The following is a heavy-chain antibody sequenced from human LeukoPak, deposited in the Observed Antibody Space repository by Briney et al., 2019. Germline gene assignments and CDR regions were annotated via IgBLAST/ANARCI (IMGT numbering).Heavy chain of an antibody. J-gene: IGHJ3*02. V-gene: IGHV3-48*03. CDR1: GFTFSTYE. CDR3: ATSGAYEISWAFNI. D-gene: IGHD3-9*01. Sequence: GGSLRLSCAGSGFTFSTYEMNWLRQAPGKGLEWVSYIGSRPTTTYYAESVRGRFTISRDNTKNSVFLLMTSLRADDAAVYFCATSGAYEISWAFNIWGQGTMVAVSS. CDR2: IGSRPTTT.